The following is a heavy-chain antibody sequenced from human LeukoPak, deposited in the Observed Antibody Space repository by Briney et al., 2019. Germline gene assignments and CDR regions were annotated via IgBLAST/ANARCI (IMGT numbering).Heavy chain of an antibody. V-gene: IGHV3-33*01. Sequence: PGGSLRLSCAASGFTFSSYGMHWVRQAPGKGLEWVAVIRYDGSNKYYADSVKGRFTISRDNSKNTLYLQMNSLRAEDTAVYYCASSGYVIGTAMVMDLFDYWGQGTMVTVSS. CDR2: IRYDGSNK. CDR1: GFTFSSYG. J-gene: IGHJ4*02. CDR3: ASSGYVIGTAMVMDLFDY. D-gene: IGHD5-18*01.